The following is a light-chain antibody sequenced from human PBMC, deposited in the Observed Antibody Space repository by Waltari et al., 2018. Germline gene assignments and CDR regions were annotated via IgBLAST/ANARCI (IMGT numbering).Light chain of an antibody. CDR3: QQYKNWPPVT. V-gene: IGKV3-15*01. CDR2: GAS. Sequence: EIVMTQSPATLSVSPGERATLPCRASQSVSSNVAWYQQKPGQAPRLLIYGASTRATGIPARFSGSGSGTEFTLTISSLQSEDFAVYYCQQYKNWPPVTFGGGTKVEIK. J-gene: IGKJ4*01. CDR1: QSVSSN.